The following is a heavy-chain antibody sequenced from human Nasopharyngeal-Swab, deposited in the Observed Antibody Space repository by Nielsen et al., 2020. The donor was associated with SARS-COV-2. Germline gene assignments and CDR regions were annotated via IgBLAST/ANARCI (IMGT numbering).Heavy chain of an antibody. D-gene: IGHD2-21*02. Sequence: LSLTCTVSGDSISSNSYYWGWIRQAPGKGLEWVAVISYDGSNKYYADSVKGRFTISRDNSKNTLYLQMNSLRAEDTAVYYCARGHNTYCGGDCYSLAPDYWGQGTLVTVSS. CDR3: ARGHNTYCGGDCYSLAPDY. CDR1: GDSISSNS. V-gene: IGHV3-30*03. CDR2: ISYDGSNK. J-gene: IGHJ4*02.